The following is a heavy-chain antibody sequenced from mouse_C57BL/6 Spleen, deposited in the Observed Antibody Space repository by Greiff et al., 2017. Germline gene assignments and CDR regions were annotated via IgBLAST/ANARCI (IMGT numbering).Heavy chain of an antibody. V-gene: IGHV1-76*01. CDR2: IYPGSGNT. J-gene: IGHJ1*03. D-gene: IGHD2-1*01. CDR1: GYTFTDYY. Sequence: QVQLQQSGAELVRPGASVKLSCTASGYTFTDYYINWVKPRPGQGLEWIARIYPGSGNTYYNEKFKGKATLTAEKSSSTAYMQLSSLTSEDSAVYFCARWGGNRNFDVWGTGTTVTVSS. CDR3: ARWGGNRNFDV.